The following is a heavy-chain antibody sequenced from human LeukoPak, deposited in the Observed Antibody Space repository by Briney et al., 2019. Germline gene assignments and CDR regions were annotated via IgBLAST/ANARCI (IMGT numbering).Heavy chain of an antibody. CDR2: IYYSGST. CDR3: ARTTYYYDSSGYYYYYFDF. D-gene: IGHD3-22*01. V-gene: IGHV4-59*01. Sequence: SETLSLTCTVSGGSISSYYWSWIRPPPGKGLEWIGYIYYSGSTNYNPSLKSRVTLLVDTSKNQLSLKLSSVTAADTAMYYCARTTYYYDSSGYYYYYFDFWGQGTLVTVSS. CDR1: GGSISSYY. J-gene: IGHJ4*02.